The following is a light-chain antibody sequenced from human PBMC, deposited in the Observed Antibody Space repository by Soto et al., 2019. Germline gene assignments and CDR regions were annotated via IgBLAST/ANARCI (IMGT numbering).Light chain of an antibody. V-gene: IGLV2-14*01. CDR3: SSYTSSTYPFVV. J-gene: IGLJ2*01. Sequence: QSVLTQPASVSGSPGQSITISCTGTSSDVGGYNYVSWYQLHPGKAPKLMVYEVSNRPSGVSNRFSGSKSGNTASLTISGLQAEDEADYYCSSYTSSTYPFVVFGGGTKVTVL. CDR2: EVS. CDR1: SSDVGGYNY.